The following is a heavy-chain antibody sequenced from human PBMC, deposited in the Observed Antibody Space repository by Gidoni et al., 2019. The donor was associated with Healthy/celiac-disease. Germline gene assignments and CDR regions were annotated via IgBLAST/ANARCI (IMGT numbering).Heavy chain of an antibody. Sequence: EVQLVESGGGLVQPGGSLRLSCAASGFTFSSYSMNWVRRAPGKGLEWVSYISSSSSTIYYADSVKGRFTISRDNAKNSLYLQMNSLRAEDTAVYYCARGRYYYYGMDVWGQGTTVTVSS. CDR3: ARGRYYYYGMDV. CDR1: GFTFSSYS. CDR2: ISSSSSTI. J-gene: IGHJ6*02. V-gene: IGHV3-48*01.